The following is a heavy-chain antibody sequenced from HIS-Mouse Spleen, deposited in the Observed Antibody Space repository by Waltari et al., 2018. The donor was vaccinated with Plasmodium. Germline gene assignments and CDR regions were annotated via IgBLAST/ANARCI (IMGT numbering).Heavy chain of an antibody. D-gene: IGHD4-4*01. CDR1: GGSSSSNGYY. CDR2: IYYSGST. J-gene: IGHJ6*02. V-gene: IGHV4-39*01. CDR3: ASLPRVEEVTTPFYYYYYGMDV. Sequence: QLQLPESGPGLVTPSETLSLTCTVSGGSSSSNGYYWCWIRHPPGKGLEGIGSIYYSGSTYYNPSLKSRVTISVDTSKNQFSLKLSSVTAADTAVYYCASLPRVEEVTTPFYYYYYGMDVWGQGTTVTVSS.